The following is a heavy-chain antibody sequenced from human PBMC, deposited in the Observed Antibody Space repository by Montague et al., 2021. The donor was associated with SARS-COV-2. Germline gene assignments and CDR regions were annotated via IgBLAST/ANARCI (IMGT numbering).Heavy chain of an antibody. CDR2: IYYSGST. Sequence: SETLSLTCTVYGGSISSYYWSWIRQPPGKGLEWIGYIYYSGSTNYNPSLKSRVTILVDMSKNQFSLKLSSVTAADTAVYYCARGMGGSYLYYFDYRGQGTLVTVSS. CDR3: ARGMGGSYLYYFDY. CDR1: GGSISSYY. V-gene: IGHV4-59*01. D-gene: IGHD1-26*01. J-gene: IGHJ4*02.